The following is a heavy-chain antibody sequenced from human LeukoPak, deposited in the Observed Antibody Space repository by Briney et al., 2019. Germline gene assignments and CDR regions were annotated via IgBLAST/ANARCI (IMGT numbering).Heavy chain of an antibody. CDR1: GYTFTGYY. Sequence: ASVTVSCKASGYTFTGYYMHWVRQAPGQGLEWMGWINPNSDGTNYAQKFQGRVTMTRDTSISTAYMELSRLRSDDTAVYYCARETYSGYDDNWFDPWGQGTLVTVSS. CDR3: ARETYSGYDDNWFDP. V-gene: IGHV1-2*02. CDR2: INPNSDGT. D-gene: IGHD5-12*01. J-gene: IGHJ5*02.